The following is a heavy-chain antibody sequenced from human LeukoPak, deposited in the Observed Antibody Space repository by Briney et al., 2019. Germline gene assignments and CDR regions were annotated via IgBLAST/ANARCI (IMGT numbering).Heavy chain of an antibody. V-gene: IGHV3-9*01. CDR3: AKPLYLYSSSWSFQH. CDR1: GFTFDDYA. Sequence: GGSLRLSCAASGFTFDDYAMHWVRQTPGKGLEWVSGIGWNSGSIAYADSVKGRFTISRDNSKNTLYLQMNSLRAEDTAVYYCAKPLYLYSSSWSFQHWGQGTLVTVSS. D-gene: IGHD6-13*01. J-gene: IGHJ1*01. CDR2: IGWNSGSI.